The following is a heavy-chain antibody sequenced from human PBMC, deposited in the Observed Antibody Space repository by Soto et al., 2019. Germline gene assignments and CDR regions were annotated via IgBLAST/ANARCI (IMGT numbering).Heavy chain of an antibody. Sequence: EVQLVESGGGLVKPGGSLRLSCAASGFTFSNAWMSWVRQAPGKGLEWVGRIKSKTDGGTKYYSAHVTGRFTISRDDSKNTLYLQMNSLKTEDTAVYYCTTEDVLLWFWESTPFDYWGQGTLVTVSS. D-gene: IGHD3-10*01. CDR2: IKSKTDGGTK. J-gene: IGHJ4*02. CDR1: GFTFSNAW. CDR3: TTEDVLLWFWESTPFDY. V-gene: IGHV3-15*01.